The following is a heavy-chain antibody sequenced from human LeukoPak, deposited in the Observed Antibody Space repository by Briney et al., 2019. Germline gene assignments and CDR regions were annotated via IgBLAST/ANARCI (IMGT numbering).Heavy chain of an antibody. V-gene: IGHV3-21*01. J-gene: IGHJ4*02. CDR2: ISSSSSYI. Sequence: KAGGSLRLSCAASGFTFSSYSMNWVRQAPGKGLEWVSSISSSSSYIYYADSVKGRFTISRDNAKNSLYLQMNSLRAEDTAVYYCARDRTVGGTYYENYFDYWGQGTLVTVSS. CDR3: ARDRTVGGTYYENYFDY. CDR1: GFTFSSYS. D-gene: IGHD1-26*01.